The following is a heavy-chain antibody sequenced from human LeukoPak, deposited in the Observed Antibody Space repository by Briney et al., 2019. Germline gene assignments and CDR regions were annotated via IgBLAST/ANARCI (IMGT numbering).Heavy chain of an antibody. CDR1: GYTLTELS. J-gene: IGHJ6*03. Sequence: GASVKVSCKVSGYTLTELSMHWVRQAPGKGLEWMGGFDPEDGETIYAQKLQGRVTMTTDTSTSTAYMELRSLRSDDTAVYYCARVKHDYSNWGDYYYYYTDVWGKGTTVTVSS. CDR3: ARVKHDYSNWGDYYYYYTDV. CDR2: FDPEDGET. V-gene: IGHV1-24*01. D-gene: IGHD4-11*01.